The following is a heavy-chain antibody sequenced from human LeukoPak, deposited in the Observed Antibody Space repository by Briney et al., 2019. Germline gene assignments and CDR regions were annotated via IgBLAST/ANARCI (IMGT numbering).Heavy chain of an antibody. CDR1: GFPFSSYW. CDR2: IKQDGGET. Sequence: GGSLRLACAASGFPFSSYWMAWVGQAPGKGLEWVASIKQDGGETFYVDSVKGRFTISRDNAKNSLYLQMNSLRAEDTAVYYCTREDHSNYNYWGQGTLVTVSS. CDR3: TREDHSNYNY. V-gene: IGHV3-7*01. D-gene: IGHD4-11*01. J-gene: IGHJ4*02.